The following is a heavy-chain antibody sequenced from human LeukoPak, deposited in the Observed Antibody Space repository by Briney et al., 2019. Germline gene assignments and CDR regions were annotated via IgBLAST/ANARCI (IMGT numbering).Heavy chain of an antibody. CDR2: IWYDGRNK. V-gene: IGHV3-33*06. CDR3: AKEYEAYCGGDCYSHFQD. D-gene: IGHD2-21*02. J-gene: IGHJ1*01. Sequence: HPGRSLRLSCAASGFTFSSYGMHWVRQASGKGLEWVAVIWYDGRNKYYADSVKGRFSISRDNSKNTLYLQMNSLRAEDTAVYYCAKEYEAYCGGDCYSHFQDWGQGTLVTVSS. CDR1: GFTFSSYG.